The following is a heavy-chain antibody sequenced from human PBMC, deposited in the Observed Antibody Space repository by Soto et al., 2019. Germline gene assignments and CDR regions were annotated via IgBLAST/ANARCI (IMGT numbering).Heavy chain of an antibody. CDR3: TRDRSSFMRGRIRGPYGGLDV. CDR1: RFAFSSYS. Sequence: QLVESGGGLVKPGGSLRVSCAASRFAFSSYSMHWVXQAXXXXXXXVASINSVASYVYYAASVEGRFTISRDNAKNSVYLQMNSXXXADTAVXYCTRDRSSFMRGRIRGPYGGLDVWGQGTTVLVS. CDR2: INSVASYV. D-gene: IGHD3-10*01. J-gene: IGHJ6*02. V-gene: IGHV3-21*01.